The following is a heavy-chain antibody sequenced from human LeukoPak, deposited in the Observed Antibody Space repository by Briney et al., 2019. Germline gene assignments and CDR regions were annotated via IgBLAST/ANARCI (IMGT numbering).Heavy chain of an antibody. CDR2: ISASGGDT. J-gene: IGHJ5*02. CDR3: AKDVRRCNGACT. D-gene: IGHD2-8*01. V-gene: IGHV3-23*01. CDR1: GFSFSTYS. Sequence: GGSLRLSCAASGFSFSTYSFSWVRQAPGKGLEWVSGISASGGDTFYADSVKGRFTISRDNSKNTLSLQMNSLRVEDTAIYYCAKDVRRCNGACTWGQGTLVTVSS.